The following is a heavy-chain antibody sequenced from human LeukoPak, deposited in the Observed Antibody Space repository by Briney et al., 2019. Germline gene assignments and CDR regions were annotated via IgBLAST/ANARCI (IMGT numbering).Heavy chain of an antibody. V-gene: IGHV3-33*01. CDR3: ARDHYDILTGYYENYYYYDIDV. D-gene: IGHD3-9*01. CDR1: GFTFSSYG. Sequence: GGSLRLSCAASGFTFSSYGMHWVRQAPGKGLEWVAVIWYDGSNKYYADSVKGRFTISRDNSKNTLYLQMNSLRAEDTAVYYCARDHYDILTGYYENYYYYDIDVWGQGTTVTVS. CDR2: IWYDGSNK. J-gene: IGHJ6*02.